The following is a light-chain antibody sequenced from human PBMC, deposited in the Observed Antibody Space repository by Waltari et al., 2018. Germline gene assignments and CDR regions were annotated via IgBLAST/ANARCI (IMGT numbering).Light chain of an antibody. CDR2: AAS. Sequence: DIQKTQSPSSLSASVGDRVTITCRASQSSSDYLNWYQQKPGKAPKLLIYAASTLQSGVPSRFSGSGSGTDFALTISSLQPEDFATYYCQQSYSFGQGTRLEIK. CDR3: QQSYS. V-gene: IGKV1-39*01. CDR1: QSSSDY. J-gene: IGKJ5*01.